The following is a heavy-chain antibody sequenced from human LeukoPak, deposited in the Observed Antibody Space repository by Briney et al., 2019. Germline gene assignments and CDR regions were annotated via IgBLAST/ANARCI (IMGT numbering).Heavy chain of an antibody. CDR3: AGGDCSSTSCSGMRNWFDP. CDR1: GGSFSGYY. Sequence: SETLSLTCAVYGGSFSGYYWSWIRQPPGKGLGWIGEINHSGSTNYNPSLKSRVTISVDTSKNQFSLKLSSVTAADTAVYYCAGGDCSSTSCSGMRNWFDPWGQGTLVTVSS. J-gene: IGHJ5*02. CDR2: INHSGST. V-gene: IGHV4-34*01. D-gene: IGHD2-2*01.